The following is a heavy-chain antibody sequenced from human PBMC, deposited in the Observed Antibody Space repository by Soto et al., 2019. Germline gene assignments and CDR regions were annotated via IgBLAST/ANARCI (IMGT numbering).Heavy chain of an antibody. V-gene: IGHV3-48*04. D-gene: IGHD1-26*01. Sequence: GGSLRLSCAALGFTFNKYTMNWVRQAPGKGLEWLSYISGGGGTMFYADSVKGRVTISRDNAKNSLYLQMDSLRAEDTAVYYCARDKSGSYSIDYWGQGTLVTVLL. CDR1: GFTFNKYT. J-gene: IGHJ4*02. CDR2: ISGGGGTM. CDR3: ARDKSGSYSIDY.